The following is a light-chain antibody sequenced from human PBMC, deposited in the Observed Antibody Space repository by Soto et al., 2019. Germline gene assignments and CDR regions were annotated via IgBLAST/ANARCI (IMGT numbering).Light chain of an antibody. CDR1: QSVSSSY. V-gene: IGKV3-20*01. CDR2: GAS. J-gene: IGKJ1*01. Sequence: EIVMTQSPVTLSVSPVERATLSCRASQSVSSSYLAWYQQKPGQAPRLLIYGASSRATGIPDRFSGSGSGTDFTLTISRLEPEDFAVYYCQQYGSSPQTFGQGTKVDI. CDR3: QQYGSSPQT.